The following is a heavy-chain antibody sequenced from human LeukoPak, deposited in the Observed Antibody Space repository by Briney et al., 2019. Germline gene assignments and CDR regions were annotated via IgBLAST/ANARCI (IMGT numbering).Heavy chain of an antibody. V-gene: IGHV4-59*08. D-gene: IGHD3-16*02. CDR3: ARQNGRGYDYVWGSYRPVFDY. J-gene: IGHJ4*02. CDR2: IYYSGST. Sequence: PSETLPLTCTVSGGSISSYYWSWIRQPPGKGLEWIGYIYYSGSTSYNPSLKSRVTISVDTSKNQFSLKLSSVTAADTAVYYCARQNGRGYDYVWGSYRPVFDYWGQGTRVTVSS. CDR1: GGSISSYY.